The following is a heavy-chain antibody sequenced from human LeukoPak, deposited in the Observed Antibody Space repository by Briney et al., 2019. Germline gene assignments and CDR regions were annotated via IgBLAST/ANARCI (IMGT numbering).Heavy chain of an antibody. CDR3: ARAGSIRFDY. J-gene: IGHJ4*02. CDR1: GFTFSSYA. V-gene: IGHV3-23*01. Sequence: GGSLRLSCAASGFTFSSYAMSWVRQAPGKGLEWVSGFSGSGGGTYYADSVKGRFTISRDNSKNTLFLQMSSLRAEDTAVYYCARAGSIRFDYWGQGTLVTVSS. CDR2: FSGSGGGT. D-gene: IGHD1-26*01.